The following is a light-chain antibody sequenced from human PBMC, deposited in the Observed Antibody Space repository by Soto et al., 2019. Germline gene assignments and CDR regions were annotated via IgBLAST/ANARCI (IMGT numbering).Light chain of an antibody. V-gene: IGKV3D-15*01. Sequence: EIMLTQSPGTLSLYPGERATLSCRASQSVSITYLAWYQQKPGQAPRLLIYGASIRATGIPDRFSGSGSGTEFTLTISGLQSEDFATYYCQQYNNWPVTFGGGTKVDIK. J-gene: IGKJ4*01. CDR2: GAS. CDR3: QQYNNWPVT. CDR1: QSVSITY.